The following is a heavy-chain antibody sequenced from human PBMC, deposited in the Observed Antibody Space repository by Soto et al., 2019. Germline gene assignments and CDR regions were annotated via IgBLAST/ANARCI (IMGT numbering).Heavy chain of an antibody. J-gene: IGHJ4*02. Sequence: SETLSLTCTVSGGSISSSSYYWGWIRQPPGKGLEWIGSIYYSGSTYYNPSLKSRVTISVDTSKNQFSLKLSSVTAADTAVYYCARQLTTYYYDSSGYWQGWGQGTLVTVSS. D-gene: IGHD3-22*01. V-gene: IGHV4-39*01. CDR3: ARQLTTYYYDSSGYWQG. CDR1: GGSISSSSYY. CDR2: IYYSGST.